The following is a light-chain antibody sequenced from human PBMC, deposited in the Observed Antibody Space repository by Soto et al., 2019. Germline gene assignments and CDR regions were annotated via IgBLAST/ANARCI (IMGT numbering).Light chain of an antibody. CDR1: SGHSDYA. J-gene: IGLJ2*01. CDR2: VNSDGSH. V-gene: IGLV4-69*01. Sequence: QSVLTQSPSASASLGASVKLTCSLSSGHSDYAIAWHQQQPQKGPRYVMKVNSDGSHRKGDGIPDRFSGSSSGADRHLTISSLQSEDEADYYCQTWGTGFQVFGGGTKLTVL. CDR3: QTWGTGFQV.